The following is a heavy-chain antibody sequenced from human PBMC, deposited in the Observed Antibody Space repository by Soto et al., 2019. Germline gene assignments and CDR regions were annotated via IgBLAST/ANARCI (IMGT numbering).Heavy chain of an antibody. J-gene: IGHJ4*02. CDR3: ARDTGDYGFDY. CDR2: IWYDGSNK. CDR1: GFTFSSYG. Sequence: QVQLVESGGGVVQPGRSLRLSCAASGFTFSSYGMHWVRQAPGKGLEWVAVIWYDGSNKYYADSVKGRFTISRDNSKNTLYLQMNSLRAEDTAVYYCARDTGDYGFDYWGQGTLVTVSS. V-gene: IGHV3-33*01. D-gene: IGHD4-17*01.